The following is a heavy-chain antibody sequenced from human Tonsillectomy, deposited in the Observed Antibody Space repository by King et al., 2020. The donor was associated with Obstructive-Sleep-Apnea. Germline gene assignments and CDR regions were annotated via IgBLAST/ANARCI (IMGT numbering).Heavy chain of an antibody. D-gene: IGHD3-3*01. Sequence: EVQLVESGGGLVKPGGSLRLSCAASGFTFSHYAMNWVRQVPGKGLEWVSSISSSSSFIYYAYSVEGRFTISRDNAKNSLYLQMNSLRAEDTAVYYCARPPNDDLWSGSLFYFHSWGQGTLVTVSS. CDR2: ISSSSSFI. CDR1: GFTFSHYA. V-gene: IGHV3-21*01. CDR3: ARPPNDDLWSGSLFYFHS. J-gene: IGHJ4*02.